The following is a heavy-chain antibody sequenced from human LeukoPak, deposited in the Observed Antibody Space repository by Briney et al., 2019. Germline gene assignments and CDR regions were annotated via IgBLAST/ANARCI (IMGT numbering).Heavy chain of an antibody. V-gene: IGHV3-11*04. CDR3: AGRSYNWNDVHYYYYMDV. J-gene: IGHJ6*03. CDR1: GFTFSDYY. CDR2: ISSSGSTI. Sequence: GGSLRLSCAASGFTFSDYYMSWIRQAPGKGLERVSYISSSGSTIYYADSVKGRFTISRDNAKNSLYLQMNSLRAEDTAVYYCAGRSYNWNDVHYYYYMDVWGKGTTVTVSS. D-gene: IGHD1-20*01.